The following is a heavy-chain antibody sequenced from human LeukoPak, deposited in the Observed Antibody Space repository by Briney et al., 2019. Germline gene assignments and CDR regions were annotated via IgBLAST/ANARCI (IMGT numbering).Heavy chain of an antibody. D-gene: IGHD3-22*01. Sequence: PGGSLRLSCAASGFTFSDYYMSWIRQAPGKGLEWVSYISSSGSTIYYADSVKGRFTISRDNAKNSLYLQMNSLRAEDTAVYYCARRVTYYYDSSGYPNFDYWGQGTLVTVSS. J-gene: IGHJ4*02. CDR1: GFTFSDYY. V-gene: IGHV3-11*01. CDR2: ISSSGSTI. CDR3: ARRVTYYYDSSGYPNFDY.